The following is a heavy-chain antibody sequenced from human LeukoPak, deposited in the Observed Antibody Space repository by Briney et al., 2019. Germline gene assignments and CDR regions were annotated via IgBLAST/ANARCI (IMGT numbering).Heavy chain of an antibody. Sequence: SETLSLTCTVSGGSISSSTYSWGWIRQPPGKGLEWIGNIYYSGSTFYNPSLKSRVTISVDTSKNQFSLKLSSVTAADTAVYYCARGVISAMVTGTVDYWGQGTLVTVST. CDR2: IYYSGST. D-gene: IGHD5-18*01. V-gene: IGHV4-39*07. CDR1: GGSISSSTYS. CDR3: ARGVISAMVTGTVDY. J-gene: IGHJ4*02.